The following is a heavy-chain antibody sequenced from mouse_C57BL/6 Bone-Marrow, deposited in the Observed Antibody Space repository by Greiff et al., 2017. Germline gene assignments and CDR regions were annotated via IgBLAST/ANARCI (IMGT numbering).Heavy chain of an antibody. V-gene: IGHV1-69*01. CDR2: IDPSDSYT. Sequence: QVQLQQPGAELVMPGASVKLSCKASGYTFTSYWMHWVKQRPGQGLEWIGEIDPSDSYTNYNQKFKGKFTLTVDKSSSTAYMQLSSLTSEDSAVYYCAREGTTVDWYFDVWGTGTTVTVSS. CDR1: GYTFTSYW. D-gene: IGHD1-1*01. J-gene: IGHJ1*03. CDR3: AREGTTVDWYFDV.